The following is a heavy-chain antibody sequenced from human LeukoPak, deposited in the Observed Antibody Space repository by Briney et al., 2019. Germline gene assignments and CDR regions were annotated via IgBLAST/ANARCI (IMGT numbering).Heavy chain of an antibody. V-gene: IGHV4-39*01. Sequence: PSETLSLTCTVSGGSISSSSYYWGWIRQPPGKGLEWIGSIYYSGSTYYNPPLKSRVTISVDTSKNQFSLKLSSVTAADTAVYYCARLTYGSDYYYYYMDVWGKGTTVTVSS. CDR3: ARLTYGSDYYYYYMDV. CDR1: GGSISSSSYY. J-gene: IGHJ6*03. CDR2: IYYSGST. D-gene: IGHD2-15*01.